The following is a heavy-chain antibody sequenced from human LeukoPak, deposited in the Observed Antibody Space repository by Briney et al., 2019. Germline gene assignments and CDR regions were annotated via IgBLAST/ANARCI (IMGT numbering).Heavy chain of an antibody. Sequence: KPGGSLRLSCAASGFTFSDYYLSWIRQAPGKGLEGVSYISSSGSTIYYADSVKGRFTISRDNAKNSLYLQMNSPRAEDTAVYYCAGYDSSGYYSYYFDYWGQGTLVTVSS. CDR2: ISSSGSTI. CDR3: AGYDSSGYYSYYFDY. CDR1: GFTFSDYY. J-gene: IGHJ4*02. D-gene: IGHD3-22*01. V-gene: IGHV3-11*01.